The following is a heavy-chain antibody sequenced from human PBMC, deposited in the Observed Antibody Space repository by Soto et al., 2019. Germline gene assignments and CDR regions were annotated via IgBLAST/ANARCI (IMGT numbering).Heavy chain of an antibody. V-gene: IGHV5-51*01. J-gene: IGHJ3*02. Sequence: VEAQKISSKGSGYRFTSYWIVWVRQMPGTGLEWMGIIYPGDSDTSYSPSFHVQVTISADKSISTDYLQWSSMKASHTAMYDGPSYCGTALGDFESCGNVTMVTVSS. CDR3: PSYCGTALGDFES. D-gene: IGHD2-21*01. CDR2: IYPGDSDT. CDR1: GYRFTSYW.